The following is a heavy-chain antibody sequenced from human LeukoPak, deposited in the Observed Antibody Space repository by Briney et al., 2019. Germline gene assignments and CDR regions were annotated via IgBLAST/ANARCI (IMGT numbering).Heavy chain of an antibody. CDR3: AKSGYCSGGSCYGVDYFDC. CDR1: GFTFDDYG. CDR2: ISWNSNSM. J-gene: IGHJ4*02. D-gene: IGHD2-15*01. Sequence: GGSLRLSCAASGFTFDDYGMSWVRQAPGKGLEWVSGISWNSNSMDYADSVKGRFTISRDNAKNSLYLQMSSLRAEDTALYYCAKSGYCSGGSCYGVDYFDCWGQGALVTVSS. V-gene: IGHV3-9*01.